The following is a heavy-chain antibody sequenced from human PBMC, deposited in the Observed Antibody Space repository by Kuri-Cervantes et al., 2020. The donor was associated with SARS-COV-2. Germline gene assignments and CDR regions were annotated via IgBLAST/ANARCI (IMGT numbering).Heavy chain of an antibody. CDR2: ISYDGRNT. CDR1: GFIFRDYV. J-gene: IGHJ4*02. CDR3: AREPWRADISGWKRPLDY. D-gene: IGHD6-19*01. V-gene: IGHV3-30*14. Sequence: GESLKISCEASGFIFRDYVIDWVRQAPGKGLEWVAIISYDGRNTKLADSVKGRFTISRDNSKNVVYLQMNSLRIEDTAEYFCAREPWRADISGWKRPLDYWGQGTLVTVSS.